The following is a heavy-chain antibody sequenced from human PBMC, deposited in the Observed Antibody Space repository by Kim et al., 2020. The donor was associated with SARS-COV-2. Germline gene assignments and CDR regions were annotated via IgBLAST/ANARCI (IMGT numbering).Heavy chain of an antibody. D-gene: IGHD3-22*01. Sequence: YAQKFQGRVTMTRNTSISTAYMELSSLRSEDTAVYYCARDPGSSGSAFDIWGQGTMVTVSS. CDR3: ARDPGSSGSAFDI. V-gene: IGHV1-8*01. J-gene: IGHJ3*02.